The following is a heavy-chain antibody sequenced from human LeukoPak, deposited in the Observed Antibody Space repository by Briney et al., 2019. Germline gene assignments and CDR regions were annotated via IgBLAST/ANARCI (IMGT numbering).Heavy chain of an antibody. CDR1: GGTFSSYA. CDR3: ARVHQQLDAFDI. Sequence: GASVKVSCKASGGTFSSYAISWVRQAPGQGLEWMGGIIPIFGTANYAQKFQGRVTITADESTSTAYMELSSLRSEDTAVYYCARVHQQLDAFDIWGQGTMVTVSS. CDR2: IIPIFGTA. D-gene: IGHD6-13*01. J-gene: IGHJ3*02. V-gene: IGHV1-69*13.